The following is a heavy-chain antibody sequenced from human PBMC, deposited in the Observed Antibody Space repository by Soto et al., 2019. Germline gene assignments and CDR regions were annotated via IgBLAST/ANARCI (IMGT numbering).Heavy chain of an antibody. V-gene: IGHV4-31*03. CDR1: GGFLGSGGYY. Sequence: PSETLSLTCTVSGGFLGSGGYYWSWILQHPGKGLEWIGYIYYSGSTYYNPSLKSRVTISVDTSKNQFSLKLSSVTAADTAVYYCARDRRYDILTDYFDYWGQGTLVTVSS. CDR3: ARDRRYDILTDYFDY. CDR2: IYYSGST. D-gene: IGHD3-9*01. J-gene: IGHJ4*02.